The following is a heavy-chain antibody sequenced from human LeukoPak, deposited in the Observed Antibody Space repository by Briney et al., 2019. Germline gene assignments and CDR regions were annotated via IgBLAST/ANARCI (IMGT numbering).Heavy chain of an antibody. CDR1: GYTFTSYA. Sequence: WASVKVSCKASGYTFTSYAMHWVRQAPGQRFEWMGWINTDTGNPTYAQGFTGHYVFSLDTSVSTAYLQIISLKAEDTAVYYCARAGLTGSKVAFDVWGQGTMVTVSS. J-gene: IGHJ3*01. CDR3: ARAGLTGSKVAFDV. V-gene: IGHV7-4-1*02. CDR2: INTDTGNP. D-gene: IGHD1-20*01.